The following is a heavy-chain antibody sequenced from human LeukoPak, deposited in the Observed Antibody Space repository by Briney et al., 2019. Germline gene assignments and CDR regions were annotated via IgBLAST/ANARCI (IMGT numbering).Heavy chain of an antibody. V-gene: IGHV3-20*04. D-gene: IGHD7-27*01. CDR2: INWNGGST. CDR1: GFTFDDYA. J-gene: IGHJ6*03. CDR3: ARPGVMRDYYYYMDV. Sequence: GGSLRLSCAASGFTFDDYAMSWVRQAPGKGLEWVSGINWNGGSTGYADSVKGRFTISRDNAKNSLYLQMNSLRAEDTALYYCARPGVMRDYYYYMDVWGKGTTVTVSS.